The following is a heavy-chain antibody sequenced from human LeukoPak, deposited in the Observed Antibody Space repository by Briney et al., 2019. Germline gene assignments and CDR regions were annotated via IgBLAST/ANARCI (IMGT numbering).Heavy chain of an antibody. V-gene: IGHV1-69*05. D-gene: IGHD6-19*01. CDR2: IIPIFGTA. Sequence: SVKVSCKASGGTLSSYAISWVRQAPGQGLEWMGGIIPIFGTANYAQKFQGRVTITTDESTSTAYMELSSLRSEDTAVYYCARDRGIAVAGVFDYWGQGTLVTVSS. CDR1: GGTLSSYA. J-gene: IGHJ4*02. CDR3: ARDRGIAVAGVFDY.